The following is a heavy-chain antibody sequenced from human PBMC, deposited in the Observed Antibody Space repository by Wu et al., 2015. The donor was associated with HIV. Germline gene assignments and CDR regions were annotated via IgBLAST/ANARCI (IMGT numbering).Heavy chain of an antibody. Sequence: QVQLVQSGAEVKKPGSSVRVSCKTSGDTFSNDAFTWVRQAPGQGLEWMGRIIPRLGGPNYAQKFQGRVTMTRDTSTSTVYMELSSLRSEDTAVYYCATLLKGSGWYYFDYWGQGTLVTVSS. CDR1: GDTFSNDA. CDR2: IIPRLGGP. V-gene: IGHV1-69*05. CDR3: ATLLKGSGWYYFDY. D-gene: IGHD6-19*01. J-gene: IGHJ4*02.